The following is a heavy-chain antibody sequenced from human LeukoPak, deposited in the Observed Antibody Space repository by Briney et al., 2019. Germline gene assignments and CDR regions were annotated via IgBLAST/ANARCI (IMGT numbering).Heavy chain of an antibody. Sequence: GGSLRLSCAASGFTFSNYWMSWVRQAPGKGLEWVANIEQDGREKYYVDSVRGRFTISRDNAKNSLFLQMNTLRAEDTAVYYCARRRCSSTSCFFDYWGQGSLVTVSS. CDR2: IEQDGREK. CDR1: GFTFSNYW. J-gene: IGHJ4*02. V-gene: IGHV3-7*03. D-gene: IGHD2-2*01. CDR3: ARRRCSSTSCFFDY.